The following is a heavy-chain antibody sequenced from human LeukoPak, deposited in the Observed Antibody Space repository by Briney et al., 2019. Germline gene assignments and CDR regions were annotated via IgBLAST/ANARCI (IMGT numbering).Heavy chain of an antibody. CDR1: GYTFTGYY. CDR2: INPNSGGT. CDR3: ARGGLTIFAHNPFDY. Sequence: AASVKVSCKASGYTFTGYYMHWVRQAPGQGLEWMGRINPNSGGTNYAQKFQGRVTITADESTSTAYMELSSLRSEDTAVYYCARGGLTIFAHNPFDYWGQGTLVTVSS. V-gene: IGHV1-2*06. D-gene: IGHD3-3*01. J-gene: IGHJ4*02.